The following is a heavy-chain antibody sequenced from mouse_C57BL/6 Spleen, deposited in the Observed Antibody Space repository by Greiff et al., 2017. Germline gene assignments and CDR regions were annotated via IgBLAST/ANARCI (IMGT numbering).Heavy chain of an antibody. CDR1: GFTFSSYA. CDR3: TRGGRAELYYFDY. Sequence: EVKVVESGEGLVKPGGSLKLSCAASGFTFSSYAMSWVRQTPEKRLEWVAYISRGGDYIYYADTVKGRFTISRDNARNTLYLQMSSLKSEDTAMYYCTRGGRAELYYFDYWGQGTTLTVSS. CDR2: ISRGGDYI. J-gene: IGHJ2*01. V-gene: IGHV5-9-1*02.